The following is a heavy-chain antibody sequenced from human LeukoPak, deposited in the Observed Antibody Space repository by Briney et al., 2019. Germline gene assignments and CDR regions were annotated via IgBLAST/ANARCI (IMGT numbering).Heavy chain of an antibody. Sequence: SVKVSCKASGGTFSSYAISWLRQAPGQGLEWMGGIIPIFGTANYAQKFQGRVTMTADESTSTAYMELSSLRSEDTAVYYCATGYDILTGFGYWGQGTLVTVSS. CDR2: IIPIFGTA. D-gene: IGHD3-9*01. CDR3: ATGYDILTGFGY. CDR1: GGTFSSYA. V-gene: IGHV1-69*01. J-gene: IGHJ4*02.